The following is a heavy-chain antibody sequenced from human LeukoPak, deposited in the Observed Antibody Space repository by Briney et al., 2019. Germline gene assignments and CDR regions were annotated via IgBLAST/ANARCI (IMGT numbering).Heavy chain of an antibody. J-gene: IGHJ4*02. V-gene: IGHV3-48*03. CDR3: ARVRYNSGYIFDY. Sequence: GGSLRLSCAASGFTFSAFDMNWVRQAPGKGLEWVSYIGSGGSPIYYADSVRGRFSISRDNAKNSLYLQMSSLRAEDTAVYYCARVRYNSGYIFDYWGQGALVTVSS. CDR2: IGSGGSPI. CDR1: GFTFSAFD. D-gene: IGHD5-18*01.